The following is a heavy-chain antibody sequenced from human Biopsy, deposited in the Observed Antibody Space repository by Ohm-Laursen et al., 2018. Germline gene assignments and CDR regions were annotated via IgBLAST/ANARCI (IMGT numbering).Heavy chain of an antibody. D-gene: IGHD3-10*01. CDR1: GESFNGYY. CDR2: INHSGRT. V-gene: IGHV4-34*01. Sequence: GTLSLTCAVYGESFNGYYWSWIRQTPGKGLEWIGEINHSGRTNYNPSLKSRVTISVDTSKNQFSLKVRSVTAADTAVYYCVRGVDYYGPYHYDALDVWGQGTTVTVSS. CDR3: VRGVDYYGPYHYDALDV. J-gene: IGHJ6*02.